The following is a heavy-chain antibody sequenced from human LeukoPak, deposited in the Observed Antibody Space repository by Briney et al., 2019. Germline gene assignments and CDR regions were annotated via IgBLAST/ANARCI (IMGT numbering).Heavy chain of an antibody. Sequence: ASVKVSCKASGYTFTCYGISWVRQAPGQGLEWMGWISAYNGNTNYAQKLQGRVTMTTDTSTSTAYMELRSLRSDDTAVYYCARDPLYSSSWPFDYWGQGTLVTVSS. V-gene: IGHV1-18*01. D-gene: IGHD6-13*01. CDR2: ISAYNGNT. CDR3: ARDPLYSSSWPFDY. CDR1: GYTFTCYG. J-gene: IGHJ4*02.